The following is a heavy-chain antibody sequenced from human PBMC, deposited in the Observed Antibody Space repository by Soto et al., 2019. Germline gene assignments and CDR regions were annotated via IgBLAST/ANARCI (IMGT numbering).Heavy chain of an antibody. CDR2: INPNSGGT. CDR1: GYTFTGYY. CDR3: ARGLDILTGYYIAVDY. J-gene: IGHJ4*02. D-gene: IGHD3-9*01. Sequence: QVQLVQSGAEVKKPGASVKVSCKASGYTFTGYYMHWVRQAPGQGLEWMGWINPNSGGTNYEQEFQGWVTMTRDTSISTAYMELSRLRSDDTAVYYCARGLDILTGYYIAVDYWGQGTLVTVSS. V-gene: IGHV1-2*04.